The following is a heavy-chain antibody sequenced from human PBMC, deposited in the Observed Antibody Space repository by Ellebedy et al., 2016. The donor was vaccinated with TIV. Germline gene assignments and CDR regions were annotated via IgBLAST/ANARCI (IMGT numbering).Heavy chain of an antibody. D-gene: IGHD3-10*02. CDR2: IWSDGSKK. CDR1: GLTFSSHG. J-gene: IGHJ6*02. Sequence: GGSLRLSXAASGLTFSSHGMHWVRQAPGKGLEWVAFIWSDGSKKYYADSVKGRFTISRDDSKSTLYLEMNSLRVEDTAVYYCARHVLYAVGGLDVWGQGTTVTVSS. CDR3: ARHVLYAVGGLDV. V-gene: IGHV3-33*01.